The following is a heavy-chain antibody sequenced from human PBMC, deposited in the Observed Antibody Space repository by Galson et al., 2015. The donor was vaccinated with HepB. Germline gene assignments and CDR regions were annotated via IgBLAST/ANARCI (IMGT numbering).Heavy chain of an antibody. CDR1: GFTLSHYA. J-gene: IGHJ4*02. CDR2: ISSDGKKT. CDR3: VRELWFGELFSPLDY. V-gene: IGHV3-30*09. Sequence: SLRLSCAASGFTLSHYALHWVRQAPGKGLEWVAVISSDGKKTYYADSVEGRFAISRDNSRDTLYLHMNRLTAEDTALYYCVRELWFGELFSPLDYWGQGTLVTVSS. D-gene: IGHD3-10*01.